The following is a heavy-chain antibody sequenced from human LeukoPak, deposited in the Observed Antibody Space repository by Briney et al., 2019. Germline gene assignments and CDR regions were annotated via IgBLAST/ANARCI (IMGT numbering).Heavy chain of an antibody. J-gene: IGHJ3*02. CDR3: ARSRGYCSSTSCLDAFDI. D-gene: IGHD2-2*01. Sequence: SGPTLVNPTPTLTLTCTFSGFSLSASGMRLSWIRQPPGKARDWLAPIDWDDDKFYSTSLKTRLTISKDTSKNQVVLTMTNMDPVDTATYYCARSRGYCSSTSCLDAFDIWGQGTMVTVSS. CDR2: IDWDDDK. V-gene: IGHV2-70*04. CDR1: GFSLSASGMR.